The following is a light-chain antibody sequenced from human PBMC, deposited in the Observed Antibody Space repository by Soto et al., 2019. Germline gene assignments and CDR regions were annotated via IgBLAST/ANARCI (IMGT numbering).Light chain of an antibody. J-gene: IGKJ2*01. CDR1: QSISSY. CDR3: QQSSSTPYF. CDR2: AAS. V-gene: IGKV1-39*01. Sequence: DIQMTPSPSSLSASVGDRVTITCRASQSISSYLNWYQQKPGKAPKLLSYAASSLQSGVPSRFSGNGSVTDFTLTISSLQPEDCATYYCQQSSSTPYFFGQGTMLEIK.